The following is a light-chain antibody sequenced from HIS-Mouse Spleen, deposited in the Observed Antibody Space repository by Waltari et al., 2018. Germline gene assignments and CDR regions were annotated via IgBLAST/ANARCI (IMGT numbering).Light chain of an antibody. V-gene: IGLV3-19*01. CDR3: TSRDSSGNHVV. CDR2: GKN. CDR1: SLRSYY. J-gene: IGLJ2*01. Sequence: SSELTQDPAVSVALGHTVRITCQGDSLRSYYASWYQQKPGQAPVLVIYGKNDRPSGIPDRFSGCSSGNTASLTIPGAQAEDEADYYGTSRDSSGNHVVFGGGTKLTVL.